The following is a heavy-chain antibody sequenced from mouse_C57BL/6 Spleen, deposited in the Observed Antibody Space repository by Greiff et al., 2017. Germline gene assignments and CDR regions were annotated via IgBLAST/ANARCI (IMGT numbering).Heavy chain of an antibody. D-gene: IGHD1-2*01. CDR2: ISGGGGNT. CDR1: GFTFSSYT. J-gene: IGHJ2*01. CDR3: EGQGHYYAIGNYFDY. Sequence: EVKLMESGGGLVKPGGSLKLSCAASGFTFSSYTMSWVRQTPEKRLEWVATISGGGGNTYYPDSVKGRFTISSDNAKNTLYLQMSSMGSKDTALYYDEGQGHYYAIGNYFDYWGQGTTLTVSS. V-gene: IGHV5-9*01.